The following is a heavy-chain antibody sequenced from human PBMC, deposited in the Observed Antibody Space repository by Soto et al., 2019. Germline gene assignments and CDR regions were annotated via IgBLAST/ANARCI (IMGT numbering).Heavy chain of an antibody. CDR2: ISAYNGNT. D-gene: IGHD1-7*01. CDR3: ARDEGYKWNYGGSWFDP. CDR1: GYTFTSYG. Sequence: QVQLVQSGAEVKKPGASVKVSCKASGYTFTSYGISWVRQAPGQGLERMGWISAYNGNTNYAQKLQGRVTMTTDTSTSTAYMELRSLRSDDTALYYCARDEGYKWNYGGSWFDPWGQGTLVTVSS. V-gene: IGHV1-18*01. J-gene: IGHJ5*02.